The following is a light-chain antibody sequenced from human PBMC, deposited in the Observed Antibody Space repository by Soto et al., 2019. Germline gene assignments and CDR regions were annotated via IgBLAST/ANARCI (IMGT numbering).Light chain of an antibody. CDR3: LSKTSSISYV. CDR1: TXDVGGYNY. Sequence: QSVLTQPASVSGSPGQSITISCTGTTXDVGGYNYVSWYQQHPGKVPKLLIHEVSNRPSGVSNRFSGSKSGNTASLTISGLQAEDKADYYCLSKTSSISYVFGTGTKVTVL. V-gene: IGLV2-14*01. J-gene: IGLJ1*01. CDR2: EVS.